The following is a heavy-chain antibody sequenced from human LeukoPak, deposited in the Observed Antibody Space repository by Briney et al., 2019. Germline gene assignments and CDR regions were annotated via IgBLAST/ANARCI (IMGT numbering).Heavy chain of an antibody. Sequence: SETLSLTCGVSGYSISNSNWWGWIRQPPGKGLEWIGSIYYSGSTYYNPSLKSRVTISVDTSKNQFSLKLSSVTAADTAVYYCARSPRLRSMRSPYYYYMDVWGKGTTVTVSS. CDR2: IYYSGST. CDR1: GYSISNSNW. J-gene: IGHJ6*03. V-gene: IGHV4-38-2*01. D-gene: IGHD3-10*01. CDR3: ARSPRLRSMRSPYYYYMDV.